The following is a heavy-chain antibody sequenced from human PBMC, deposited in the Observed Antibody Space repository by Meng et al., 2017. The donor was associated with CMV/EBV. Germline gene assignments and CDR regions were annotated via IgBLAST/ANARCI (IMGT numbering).Heavy chain of an antibody. D-gene: IGHD2-2*01. CDR3: ARDQGYCSSTSCLEGAFDI. V-gene: IGHV4-61*01. Sequence: SETLSLTCTVSGGSVSRGSYYWSWIRQPPGKGLEWIGYIYYSGSTNYNPSLKSRVTISVDTSKNQFSLKLSSVTAADTAVYYCARDQGYCSSTSCLEGAFDIWGQGTMVTVSS. CDR1: GGSVSRGSYY. J-gene: IGHJ3*02. CDR2: IYYSGST.